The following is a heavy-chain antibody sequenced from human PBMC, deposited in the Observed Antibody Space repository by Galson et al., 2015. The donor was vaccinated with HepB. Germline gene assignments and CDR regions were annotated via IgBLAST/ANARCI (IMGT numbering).Heavy chain of an antibody. CDR3: ASRLEYSSSPGYFDL. Sequence: SVKVSCKASGGTFSSYAISWVRQAPGQGLEWMGGIIPIFGTANYAQKFQGRVTITADESTSTAYMELSSLRSEDTAVYYCASRLEYSSSPGYFDLWGRGTLVTVSS. J-gene: IGHJ2*01. V-gene: IGHV1-69*13. D-gene: IGHD6-6*01. CDR2: IIPIFGTA. CDR1: GGTFSSYA.